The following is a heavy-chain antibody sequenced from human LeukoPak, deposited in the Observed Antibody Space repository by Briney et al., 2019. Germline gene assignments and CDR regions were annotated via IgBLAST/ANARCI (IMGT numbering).Heavy chain of an antibody. D-gene: IGHD3-10*01. V-gene: IGHV1-18*04. CDR2: ISAYNGNT. J-gene: IGHJ5*02. CDR3: ARDRAPYMVRGVILGPIGLNWFDP. CDR1: GYTFTSYG. Sequence: ASVKVSCKASGYTFTSYGISWVRQAPGQGLEWMGWISAYNGNTNYAQKLQGRVTMTTDTSTSTAYMELRSLRSDDTAVYYCARDRAPYMVRGVILGPIGLNWFDPWGQGTLVTVSS.